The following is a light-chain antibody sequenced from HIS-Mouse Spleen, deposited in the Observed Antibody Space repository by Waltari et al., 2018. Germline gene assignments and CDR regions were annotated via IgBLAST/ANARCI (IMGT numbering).Light chain of an antibody. J-gene: IGLJ2*01. CDR3: QVWDSSSDHVV. V-gene: IGLV3-21*03. CDR1: NIGSNS. CDR2: DDS. Sequence: SYVLTQPPSVSVAPGKTARITCGGNNIGSNSVHWYQPKPGQAPVPVVYDDSGRPSVLPARFSGANSGNTATLTSSRVEAGDEADYCCQVWDSSSDHVVFGGGTKLTVL.